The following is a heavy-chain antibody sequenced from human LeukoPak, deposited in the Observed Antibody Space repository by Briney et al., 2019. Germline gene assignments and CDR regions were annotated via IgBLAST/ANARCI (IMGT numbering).Heavy chain of an antibody. D-gene: IGHD5-12*01. CDR3: ARADGVYSGYDSYYYYMDV. J-gene: IGHJ6*03. CDR2: INHSGST. CDR1: GGSFSGYY. V-gene: IGHV4-34*01. Sequence: SETLSLTCAVYGGSFSGYYWSWIRQPPGKGLEWIGEINHSGSTNYNPSLKSRVTISVYTSKNQFSLKLSSVTAADTAVYYCARADGVYSGYDSYYYYMDVWGKGTTVTVSS.